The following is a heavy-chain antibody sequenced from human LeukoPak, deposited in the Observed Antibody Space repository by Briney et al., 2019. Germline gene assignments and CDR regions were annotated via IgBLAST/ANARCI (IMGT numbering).Heavy chain of an antibody. CDR1: GGTFSSYA. J-gene: IGHJ4*02. V-gene: IGHV1-69*13. D-gene: IGHD2-15*01. CDR3: ARDVCSGGSCYWF. Sequence: ASVKVSCKASGGTFSSYAISWVRQAPGQGLEWMGGIIPIFGTANYAQKFQGRVTITADESTSTAYMELSSLRSEDTAVYYCARDVCSGGSCYWFWGQGTLVTVSS. CDR2: IIPIFGTA.